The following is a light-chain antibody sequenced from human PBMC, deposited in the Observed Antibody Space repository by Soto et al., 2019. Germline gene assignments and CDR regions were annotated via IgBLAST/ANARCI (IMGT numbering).Light chain of an antibody. CDR3: QQYGGSPRT. CDR1: QSISSNF. Sequence: EIVLTQSPGTLSLPPGEGATLSCRASQSISSNFLAWYQQKRGQAPRLLIHGASNRATGIPDRFSGSGSGTDFTLTITRLEPEDFAVYYCQQYGGSPRTFGQGTKVEVK. V-gene: IGKV3-20*01. CDR2: GAS. J-gene: IGKJ1*01.